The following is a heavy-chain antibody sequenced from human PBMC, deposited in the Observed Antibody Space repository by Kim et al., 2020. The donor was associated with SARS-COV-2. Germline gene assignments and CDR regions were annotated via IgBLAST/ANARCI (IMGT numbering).Heavy chain of an antibody. CDR3: ARGSIAAAGTDDYYYYGMDV. CDR2: INHSGST. V-gene: IGHV4-34*01. J-gene: IGHJ6*02. Sequence: SETLSLTCAVYGGSFSGYYWSWIRQPPGKGLEWIGEINHSGSTNYNPSLKSRVTISVDTSKNQFSLKLSSVTAADTAVDYCARGSIAAAGTDDYYYYGMDVWGQGTTVTVSS. D-gene: IGHD6-13*01. CDR1: GGSFSGYY.